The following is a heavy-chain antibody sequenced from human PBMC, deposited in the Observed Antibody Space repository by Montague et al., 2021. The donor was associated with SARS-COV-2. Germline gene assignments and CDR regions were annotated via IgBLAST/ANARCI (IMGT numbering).Heavy chain of an antibody. D-gene: IGHD2-2*03. Sequence: SETLSLTCAVSGGSISSSNWWSWVRQPPGKELEWIGEINHSGSTNYNPSLMSRVTISVDTTKNHFSLQLSTLTAADTAVYYCARANGYYFDYWGQGTLVTVSS. CDR2: INHSGST. CDR1: GGSISSSNW. CDR3: ARANGYYFDY. J-gene: IGHJ4*02. V-gene: IGHV4-4*02.